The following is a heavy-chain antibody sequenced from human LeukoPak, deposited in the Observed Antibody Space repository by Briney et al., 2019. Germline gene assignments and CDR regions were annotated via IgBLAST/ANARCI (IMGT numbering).Heavy chain of an antibody. CDR1: GFTFTRYW. CDR3: AMDSYGPDDY. V-gene: IGHV3-7*04. Sequence: GGSLRLSCAASGFTFTRYWMIWVRQAPGKGLEWVANIKQDGSEKHYVDSVKGRFTISRDNAKNSLYLQMNSLRVEDTAVYYCAMDSYGPDDYWGQGTLVTVSS. D-gene: IGHD5-18*01. J-gene: IGHJ4*02. CDR2: IKQDGSEK.